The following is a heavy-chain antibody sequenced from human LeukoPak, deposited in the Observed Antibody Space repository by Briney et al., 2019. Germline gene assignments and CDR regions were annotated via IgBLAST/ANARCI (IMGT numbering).Heavy chain of an antibody. D-gene: IGHD2-2*01. CDR3: ARGGYCSSTSCYFLGDNYYFDY. J-gene: IGHJ4*02. CDR2: FSGSGGST. CDR1: GFSFSNYG. V-gene: IGHV3-23*01. Sequence: PGGSLRLSCAASGFSFSNYGMSWVRQAPGKGLAWVSSFSGSGGSTYYADSVKGRFTISRDNSKNTLYLQMNSLRSEDTAVYYCARGGYCSSTSCYFLGDNYYFDYWGQGTLVTVSS.